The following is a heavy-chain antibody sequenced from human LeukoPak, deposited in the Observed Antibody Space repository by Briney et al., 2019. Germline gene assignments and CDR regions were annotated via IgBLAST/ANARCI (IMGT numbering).Heavy chain of an antibody. Sequence: SVKVSCKASGGTFSSYAISWVRQAPGQGLEWMGGITPIFGTANYAQKFQGRVTITTDESTSTAYMELSSLRSEDTAVYYCARDSSHFDYNYYYYYMDVWGKGTTVTVSS. J-gene: IGHJ6*03. CDR3: ARDSSHFDYNYYYYYMDV. CDR2: ITPIFGTA. V-gene: IGHV1-69*05. D-gene: IGHD4-11*01. CDR1: GGTFSSYA.